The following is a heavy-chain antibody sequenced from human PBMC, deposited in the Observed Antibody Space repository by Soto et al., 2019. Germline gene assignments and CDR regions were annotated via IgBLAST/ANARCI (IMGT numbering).Heavy chain of an antibody. CDR2: ISSSSSYI. CDR1: GFTFSSYS. Sequence: PGGSLRLSCAASGFTFSSYSMNWVRQAPGKGLEWVSSISSSSSYIYYADSVKGRCTISRDNAKNSLYLQMNSLRAEDTAVYYCARSSRLEWLMSGGMDVWGQGTTVTVSS. J-gene: IGHJ6*02. CDR3: ARSSRLEWLMSGGMDV. D-gene: IGHD3-3*01. V-gene: IGHV3-21*01.